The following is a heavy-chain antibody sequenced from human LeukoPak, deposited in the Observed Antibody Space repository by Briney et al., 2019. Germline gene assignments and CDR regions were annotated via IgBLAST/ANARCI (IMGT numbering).Heavy chain of an antibody. J-gene: IGHJ6*03. CDR1: GFTFSSYE. V-gene: IGHV3-48*03. CDR2: ISSSGSTI. Sequence: PGGSLRLSCAASGFTFSSYEMNWVRQAPGKGLEWVSYISSSGSTIYYAASVKGRFTISRDNAKNSLYLQMNSLRAEDTAVYYCAELGITMIGGVWGKGTTVTIS. D-gene: IGHD3-10*02. CDR3: AELGITMIGGV.